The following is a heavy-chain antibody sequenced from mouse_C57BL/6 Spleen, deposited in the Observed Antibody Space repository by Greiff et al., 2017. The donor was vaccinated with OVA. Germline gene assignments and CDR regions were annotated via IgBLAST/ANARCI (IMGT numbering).Heavy chain of an antibody. J-gene: IGHJ2*01. Sequence: EVQLQESGPGLVKPSQSLSLTCSVSGYSITSGYYWYWIRQLPGNQQEWMGIKSYDGSNNYNPSLKNRISITRDTSKNQFCLKLSSVTTEDTAAYYCARLSTTRYFDYWGQGTTLTVSS. CDR2: KSYDGSN. CDR3: ARLSTTRYFDY. V-gene: IGHV3-6*01. CDR1: GYSITSGYY. D-gene: IGHD1-1*01.